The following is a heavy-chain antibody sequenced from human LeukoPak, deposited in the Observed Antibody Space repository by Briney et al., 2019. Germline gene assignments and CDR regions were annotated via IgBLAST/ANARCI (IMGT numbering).Heavy chain of an antibody. V-gene: IGHV3-7*03. Sequence: GGSLRLSGAASGFTFSSYWMNWARQAPGKGLEWVASINHNGNVNYYVDSVKGRFTISRDNAKNSLYLQMSNLRAEDTAVYFCARGGGLDVWGQGATVTVSS. CDR2: INHNGNVN. J-gene: IGHJ6*02. CDR3: ARGGGLDV. D-gene: IGHD3-16*01. CDR1: GFTFSSYW.